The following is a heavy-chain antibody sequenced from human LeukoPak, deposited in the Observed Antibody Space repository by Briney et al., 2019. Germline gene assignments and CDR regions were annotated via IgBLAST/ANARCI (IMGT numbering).Heavy chain of an antibody. D-gene: IGHD4-17*01. CDR3: ARESRDDYGDSCLDY. J-gene: IGHJ4*02. V-gene: IGHV4-59*12. CDR2: IYYSGST. CDR1: GGSISSYY. Sequence: SETLSLTCTVSGGSISSYYWSWIRQPPGKALEWIGYIYYSGSTYYNPSLKSRVTISVDTSKNQFSLKLSSVTAADTAVYYCARESRDDYGDSCLDYWGQGTLVTVSS.